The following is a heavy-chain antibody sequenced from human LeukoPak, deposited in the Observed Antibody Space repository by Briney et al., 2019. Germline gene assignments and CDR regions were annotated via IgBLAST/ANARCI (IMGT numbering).Heavy chain of an antibody. D-gene: IGHD3-22*01. CDR3: ARDRDSSGYYDH. CDR1: GFTFSSYA. J-gene: IGHJ4*02. CDR2: ITGSGGST. V-gene: IGHV3-23*01. Sequence: QAGGSLRLSCAASGFTFSSYAMNWVRQAPGKGLEWVSGITGSGGSTYYADSVRGRFTISRDNPKNTLYLQMNSLRAEDTAVYYCARDRDSSGYYDHWGQGTLVTVTS.